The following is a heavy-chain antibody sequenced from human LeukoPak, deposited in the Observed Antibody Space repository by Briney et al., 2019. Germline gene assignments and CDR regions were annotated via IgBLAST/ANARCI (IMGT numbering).Heavy chain of an antibody. CDR2: ISSSGSTI. D-gene: IGHD3-3*01. CDR3: AKGTLFLEWLLLRPDAFDI. V-gene: IGHV3-48*03. CDR1: GFTFSSYE. Sequence: GGSLRLSCAASGFTFSSYEMNWVRQAPGKGLEWVSYISSSGSTIYCADSVKGRFTISRDNSKNTLYLQMNSLRAEDTAVYYCAKGTLFLEWLLLRPDAFDIWGQGTMVTVSS. J-gene: IGHJ3*02.